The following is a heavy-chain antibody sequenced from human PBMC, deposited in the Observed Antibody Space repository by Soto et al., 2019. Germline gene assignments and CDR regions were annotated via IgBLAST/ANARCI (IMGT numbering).Heavy chain of an antibody. D-gene: IGHD2-2*01. CDR2: IYSDGYT. CDR1: GFTVSISY. V-gene: IGHV3-66*01. J-gene: IGHJ4*02. CDR3: ARRKYCSSTTCFDI. Sequence: GGSLRLSCAASGFTVSISYMTWVRQVPGKGLEWVSIIYSDGYTYYAASVKGRFTISRDNSKNTLYLQMSSLRAEDTAMYYCARRKYCSSTTCFDIWGQGTLVTLSS.